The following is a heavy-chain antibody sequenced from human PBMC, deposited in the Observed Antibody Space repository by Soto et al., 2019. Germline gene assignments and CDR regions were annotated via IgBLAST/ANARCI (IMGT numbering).Heavy chain of an antibody. CDR2: INPSGGST. J-gene: IGHJ3*02. CDR3: ARDEGGLCTNGVCLDI. CDR1: GYTFTSYY. V-gene: IGHV1-46*01. D-gene: IGHD2-8*01. Sequence: QVQLVQSGAEVKKPGASVKVSCKASGYTFTSYYMHWVRQAPGQGLEWMGIINPSGGSTSYAQKFQGRVTMTRDTSTSTVYMELSSLRSEDTAVYYCARDEGGLCTNGVCLDIWGQGTMVTVSS.